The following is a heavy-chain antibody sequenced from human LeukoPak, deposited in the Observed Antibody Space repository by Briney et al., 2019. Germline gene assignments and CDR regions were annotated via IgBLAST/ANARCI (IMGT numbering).Heavy chain of an antibody. CDR2: INPTSGDT. J-gene: IGHJ1*01. CDR3: ASGYYYDSSGYYSEYFQH. Sequence: ASVKVACTTSGFTFTGYYMHWVRQAPGQGLEWMGWINPTSGDTNYAQKFQGRVTVTRDTSVSTAYMELSRLRFDDTAVYSCASGYYYDSSGYYSEYFQHWGQGTQVTVSS. V-gene: IGHV1-2*02. CDR1: GFTFTGYY. D-gene: IGHD3-22*01.